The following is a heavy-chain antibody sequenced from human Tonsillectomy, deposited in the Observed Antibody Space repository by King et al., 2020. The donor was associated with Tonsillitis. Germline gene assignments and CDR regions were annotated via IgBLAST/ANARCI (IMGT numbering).Heavy chain of an antibody. CDR1: GVTFSSYW. CDR3: ARQNSGRGSSSHPRFLLH. V-gene: IGHV3-74*01. J-gene: IGHJ1*01. D-gene: IGHD6-6*01. CDR2: SNSDGSST. Sequence: VQLVESGGGLVQPGGSLRLACGGSGVTFSSYWIHWVRQAPGKGLVWVSRSNSDGSSTSYADSVTGRFTISRDNAKNTLYLQMNSLRAEDTAIYYCARQNSGRGSSSHPRFLLHWGLGGLFTPS.